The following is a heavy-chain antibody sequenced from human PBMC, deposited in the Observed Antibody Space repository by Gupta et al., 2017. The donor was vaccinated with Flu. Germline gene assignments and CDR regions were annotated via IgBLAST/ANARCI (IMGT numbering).Heavy chain of an antibody. CDR2: IRNKANSYTT. Sequence: EVRLVESGGGLVQTGGSLRLPCVVSGFTFSAHYMDWIRQAPGKGLEWVGRIRNKANSYTTEYAASVKDRFTITRDDSKDSLYLQMNSLNNGDTAVYYCSRGETGPSPPGRNDCWGQGTLVTVSS. CDR3: SRGETGPSPPGRNDC. CDR1: GFTFSAHY. D-gene: IGHD1-14*01. J-gene: IGHJ4*02. V-gene: IGHV3-72*01.